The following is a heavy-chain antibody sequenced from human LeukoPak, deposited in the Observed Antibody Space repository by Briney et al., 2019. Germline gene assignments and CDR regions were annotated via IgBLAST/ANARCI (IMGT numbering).Heavy chain of an antibody. CDR3: AGPNVASGYYFDY. CDR2: INHSGST. V-gene: IGHV4-34*01. CDR1: GGSFRGYY. J-gene: IGHJ4*02. Sequence: SETLSLTCAVYGGSFRGYYWSWIRQPPGKGLEWIGEINHSGSTNYNPSLKSRVTISVDTSKNQFSLKLSSVTAAGTAVYYCAGPNVASGYYFDYWGQGTLVTVSS. D-gene: IGHD1-1*01.